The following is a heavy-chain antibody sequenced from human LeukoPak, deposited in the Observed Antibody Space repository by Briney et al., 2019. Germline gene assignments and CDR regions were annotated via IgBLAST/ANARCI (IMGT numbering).Heavy chain of an antibody. CDR1: GYTLTELS. Sequence: ASVKVSCKVSGYTLTELSMHWVRQAPGKGLEWMGGFDPEDGETIYAQKFQGRVTMTEDTSTDTAYMELSSLRSEDTAVYYCATVFNEEWLRFSFDYWGQGTLVTVSS. V-gene: IGHV1-24*01. CDR2: FDPEDGET. D-gene: IGHD5-12*01. CDR3: ATVFNEEWLRFSFDY. J-gene: IGHJ4*02.